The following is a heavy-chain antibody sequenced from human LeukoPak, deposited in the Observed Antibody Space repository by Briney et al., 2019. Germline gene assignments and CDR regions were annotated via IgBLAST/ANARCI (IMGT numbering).Heavy chain of an antibody. J-gene: IGHJ4*02. CDR3: AKDGGTHFDH. V-gene: IGHV3-23*01. CDR1: GFTFSSYG. CDR2: ISGSGGST. Sequence: GSLRLSCAASGFTFSSYGMSWVRQAPGKGLEWVSAISGSGGSTYYADSVKGRFTISRDNAQNSLTLHMNTLRADDTAVYYCAKDGGTHFDHWGQGTLVTVSS. D-gene: IGHD1-26*01.